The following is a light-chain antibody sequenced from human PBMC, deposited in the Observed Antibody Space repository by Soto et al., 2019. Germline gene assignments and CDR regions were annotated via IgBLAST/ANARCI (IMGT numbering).Light chain of an antibody. CDR1: QSVSSSY. J-gene: IGKJ1*01. Sequence: EIVLTQSPGTLSLSPVERVTLSCMASQSVSSSYLAWYQHKPGQAPRLLIYGASSRATGIPDRISGSGSGTDFTLTISRLEPEDFAVYYCHQYGSFPRTFGQGTKVDI. CDR3: HQYGSFPRT. CDR2: GAS. V-gene: IGKV3-20*01.